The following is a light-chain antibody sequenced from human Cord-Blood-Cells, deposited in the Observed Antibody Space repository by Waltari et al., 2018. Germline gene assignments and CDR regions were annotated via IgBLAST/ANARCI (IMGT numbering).Light chain of an antibody. V-gene: IGLV2-14*01. CDR1: SSDVGGYNY. J-gene: IGLJ2*01. CDR3: SSYTSSSLA. Sequence: QSALTQPASVSGSPGQSITISCTGTSSDVGGYNYVSWYQQHPGKAPKLMIYEVSNRPSGFANRFSGSKAGTTASLTISGLQAEDEADYYCSSYTSSSLAFGGGTKLTVL. CDR2: EVS.